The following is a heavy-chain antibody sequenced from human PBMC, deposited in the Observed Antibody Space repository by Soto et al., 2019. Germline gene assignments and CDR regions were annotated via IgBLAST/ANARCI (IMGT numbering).Heavy chain of an antibody. D-gene: IGHD2-2*01. CDR2: ISGSGGST. V-gene: IGHV3-23*01. J-gene: IGHJ6*03. CDR3: AKDLEGGIVVVPAAMGDYYYYYMDV. Sequence: GGSLRLSCAASGFTFSSYAMSWVRQAPGKGLEWVSAISGSGGSTYYADSVKGRFTISRDNSKNTLYLQMNSLRAEDTAVYYCAKDLEGGIVVVPAAMGDYYYYYMDVWGKGTTVTVSS. CDR1: GFTFSSYA.